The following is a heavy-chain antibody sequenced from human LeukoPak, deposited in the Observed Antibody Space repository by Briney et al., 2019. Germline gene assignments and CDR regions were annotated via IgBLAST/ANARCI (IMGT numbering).Heavy chain of an antibody. J-gene: IGHJ4*02. Sequence: ASVKVSCKASGYTFTSYGISWVRQAPGQGLEWMGRISAYNGNTKYAQKFQGRVTLTTDTSTNTAYMDLRSLRSDDTAVYYCARVPSPQVPRDFDYWGQGTLVTVSS. CDR3: ARVPSPQVPRDFDY. CDR1: GYTFTSYG. CDR2: ISAYNGNT. V-gene: IGHV1-18*01.